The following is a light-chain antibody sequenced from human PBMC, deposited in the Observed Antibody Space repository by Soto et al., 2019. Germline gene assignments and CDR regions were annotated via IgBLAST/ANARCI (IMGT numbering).Light chain of an antibody. CDR2: HVS. Sequence: QSVLTQPASVSGSPGQSITISCTGSSSDVGGYNYVSWYQQHPGKAPKLMIYHVSNRPSGISSRFSGSKSGNTASLTISGLQAEDEADYYCSSYTSSTTYVFGTGTKSPS. CDR3: SSYTSSTTYV. V-gene: IGLV2-14*01. CDR1: SSDVGGYNY. J-gene: IGLJ1*01.